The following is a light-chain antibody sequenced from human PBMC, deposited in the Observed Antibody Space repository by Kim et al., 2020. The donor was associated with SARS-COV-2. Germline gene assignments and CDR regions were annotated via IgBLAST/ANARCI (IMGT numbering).Light chain of an antibody. CDR1: QSVSSN. CDR2: GAS. Sequence: EIVMTQSPATLSVSPGERATLSCRASQSVSSNLAWYQQKPGQAPRLLIFGASTRATGIPARFSGSGSGTDFTLSIRSLQSEDFAVYYCQQHDNWPPTFGGGTKVEIK. V-gene: IGKV3D-15*01. J-gene: IGKJ4*01. CDR3: QQHDNWPPT.